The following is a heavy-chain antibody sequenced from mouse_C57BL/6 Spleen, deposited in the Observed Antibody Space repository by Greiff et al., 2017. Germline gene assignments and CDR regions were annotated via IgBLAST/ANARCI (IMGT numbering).Heavy chain of an antibody. Sequence: VQLQQSGPELVKPGASVKISCKASGYSFTSYYIHWVKQRPGQGLEWIGWIYPGSGNTKYNEKFKGKATLTADTSSSTAYMQLSSLTSEDSAVYYCARSCFTAQALDYWGQGTTLTVSS. CDR1: GYSFTSYY. V-gene: IGHV1-66*01. CDR2: IYPGSGNT. CDR3: ARSCFTAQALDY. J-gene: IGHJ2*01. D-gene: IGHD3-2*02.